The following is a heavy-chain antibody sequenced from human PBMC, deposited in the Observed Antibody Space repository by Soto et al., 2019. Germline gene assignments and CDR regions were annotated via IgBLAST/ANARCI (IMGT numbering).Heavy chain of an antibody. V-gene: IGHV4-59*01. D-gene: IGHD2-15*01. Sequence: PSETLCLTCTVSGGSISSYYWSWIRQPPGKGLEWIGYIYYSGSTNYNPSLKSRVTISVDTSKNQFSLKLSSVTAADTAVYYCGVVVAAAPKTRYYYYGMDVWGQGTTVTVSS. CDR2: IYYSGST. CDR3: GVVVAAAPKTRYYYYGMDV. CDR1: GGSISSYY. J-gene: IGHJ6*02.